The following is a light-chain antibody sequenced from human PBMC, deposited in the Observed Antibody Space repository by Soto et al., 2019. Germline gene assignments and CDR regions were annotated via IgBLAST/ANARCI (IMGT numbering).Light chain of an antibody. Sequence: EFVLTQSPGTLSLSPGERATLDCRASKSVSNYVAWYQQKSGQPPRLLIYGASSRASGIPDRFSGSGSGTDFTLTISRVEPEDFALYYCQQCGSSLPFGLGTKVDIK. CDR2: GAS. CDR1: KSVSNY. J-gene: IGKJ1*01. V-gene: IGKV3-20*01. CDR3: QQCGSSLP.